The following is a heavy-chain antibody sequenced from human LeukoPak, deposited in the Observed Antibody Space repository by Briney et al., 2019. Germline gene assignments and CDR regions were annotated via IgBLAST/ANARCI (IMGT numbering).Heavy chain of an antibody. D-gene: IGHD3-22*01. Sequence: ASLKLSCKASGYTFTGYYMHWVRQAPGQGLEWMGWINTNSGATNYAQTFEGRVTMTRDNSNNTVYLELGRLRSYDTAGYYCARGFYYDSSGSYYFDYWGQGTLVTVSS. CDR2: INTNSGAT. V-gene: IGHV1-2*02. CDR3: ARGFYYDSSGSYYFDY. J-gene: IGHJ4*02. CDR1: GYTFTGYY.